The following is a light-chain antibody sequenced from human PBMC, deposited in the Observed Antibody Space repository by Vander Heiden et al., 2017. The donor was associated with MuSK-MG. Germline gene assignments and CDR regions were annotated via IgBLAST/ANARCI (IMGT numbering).Light chain of an antibody. CDR2: LYN. Sequence: QSVLTHPPSGYGTPGQRISITCTGSSSNIGAGFHVHWYQHLTGTASNLLIYLYNDRPSGVPDRYPGSKSGTAASLAITVLQAEDEAEYYCQSCETRRRTSVVFGGGTKLTVL. CDR3: QSCETRRRTSVV. CDR1: SSNIGAGFH. J-gene: IGLJ2*01. V-gene: IGLV1-40*01.